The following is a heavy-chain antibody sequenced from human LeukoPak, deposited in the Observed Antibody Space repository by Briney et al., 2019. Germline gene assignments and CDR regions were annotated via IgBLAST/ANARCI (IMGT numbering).Heavy chain of an antibody. J-gene: IGHJ4*02. CDR1: GFSFRNY. D-gene: IGHD1-14*01. V-gene: IGHV3-48*04. CDR3: ARWITSQNIVFDY. CDR2: ISSSGSNS. Sequence: AGGSLRLSCAASGFSFRNYMNWVRQAPGKGLEWISYISSSGSNSYHAESVKGRFTISRDNAKNSLYLQMNSLRPEDTAMYYCARWITSQNIVFDYWGQGNLVIVSS.